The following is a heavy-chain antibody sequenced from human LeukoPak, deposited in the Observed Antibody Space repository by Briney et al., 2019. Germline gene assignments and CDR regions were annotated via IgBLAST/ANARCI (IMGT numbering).Heavy chain of an antibody. V-gene: IGHV3-30*02. J-gene: IGHJ4*02. CDR3: AKDPSFRPGYFDY. CDR2: IRYDGSNK. Sequence: PGGSLRLSXAASGFTFSSYGMHWVRQAPGKGLEWVAFIRYDGSNKYYADSVKGRFTISRDNSKNTLYLQMNSLRAEDTAVYYCAKDPSFRPGYFDYWGQGTLVTVSS. CDR1: GFTFSSYG.